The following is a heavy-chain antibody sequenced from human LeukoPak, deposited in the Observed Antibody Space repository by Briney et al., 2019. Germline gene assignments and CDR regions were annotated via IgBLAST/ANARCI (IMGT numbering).Heavy chain of an antibody. J-gene: IGHJ4*02. D-gene: IGHD3-9*01. Sequence: GGSLRLSCAASGFTFSSYSMNWVRQAPGKGLEWVSSITSIGTYIYYADSLKGRFTISRDNAKNSLYLQMNSLSAEDTAVYYCVRVAYDVLTGYENYYDYWGQGTLVTVSS. V-gene: IGHV3-21*01. CDR2: ITSIGTYI. CDR3: VRVAYDVLTGYENYYDY. CDR1: GFTFSSYS.